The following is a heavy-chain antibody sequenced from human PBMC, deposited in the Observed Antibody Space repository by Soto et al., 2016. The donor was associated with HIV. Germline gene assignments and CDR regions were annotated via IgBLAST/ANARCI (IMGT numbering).Heavy chain of an antibody. V-gene: IGHV3-74*01. Sequence: EVLLVESGGDLVQPGGSLRLSCTASGFTFSNYWMHWVRQTPGKGLMWVSRISDDGTNVNYAGSVKGRFTISRDNAKKTLYLQMSSLRVDDTAVYYCARAVRGLNTEMIMDLPNYWGQGTLVTVSS. J-gene: IGHJ4*02. CDR1: GFTFSNYW. D-gene: IGHD3-16*01. CDR3: ARAVRGLNTEMIMDLPNY. CDR2: ISDDGTNV.